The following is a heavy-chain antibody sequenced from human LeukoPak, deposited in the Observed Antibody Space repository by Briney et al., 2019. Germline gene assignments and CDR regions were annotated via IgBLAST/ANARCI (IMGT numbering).Heavy chain of an antibody. CDR2: INPSGGST. J-gene: IGHJ5*02. CDR1: GGTFSSYA. V-gene: IGHV1-46*01. CDR3: ARASILVRSYCSGGSCYAGKNWFDP. Sequence: ASVKVSCKASGGTFSSYAISWVRQAPGQGLEWMGIINPSGGSTSYAQKFQGRVTMTRDTSTSTVYMELSSLRSEDTAVYYCARASILVRSYCSGGSCYAGKNWFDPWGQGTLVTVSS. D-gene: IGHD2-15*01.